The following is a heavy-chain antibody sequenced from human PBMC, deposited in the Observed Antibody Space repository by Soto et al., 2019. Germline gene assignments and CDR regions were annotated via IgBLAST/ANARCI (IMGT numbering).Heavy chain of an antibody. CDR1: GGSISSGGYY. J-gene: IGHJ5*02. D-gene: IGHD3-10*01. V-gene: IGHV4-31*03. CDR2: IYYSGST. CDR3: ARDRILWFGELLVSWFDP. Sequence: SETLSLTCTASGGSISSGGYYWSWIRQHPGKGLEWIGYIYYSGSTYYNPSLKNRVTISVDTSKNQFSLKLSSVTAADTAVFYCARDRILWFGELLVSWFDPWGQGTLVTVSS.